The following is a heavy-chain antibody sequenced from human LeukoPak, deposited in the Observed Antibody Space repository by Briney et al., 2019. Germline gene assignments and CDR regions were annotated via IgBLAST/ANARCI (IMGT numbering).Heavy chain of an antibody. Sequence: ASVKVSCKASGGTFSSYAISWVRQAPGQGLEWMGWISAYNGNTNYAQKLQGRVTMTTDTSTSTAYMELRSLRSDDTAVYYCARGARGYYYGSGSQFDYWGQGTLVTVSS. J-gene: IGHJ4*02. D-gene: IGHD3-10*01. CDR3: ARGARGYYYGSGSQFDY. V-gene: IGHV1-18*01. CDR1: GGTFSSYA. CDR2: ISAYNGNT.